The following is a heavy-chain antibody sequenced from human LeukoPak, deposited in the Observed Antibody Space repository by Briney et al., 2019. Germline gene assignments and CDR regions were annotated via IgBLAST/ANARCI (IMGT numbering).Heavy chain of an antibody. CDR3: ARDCSSTSCSLDY. CDR1: GFTFSSYS. D-gene: IGHD2-2*01. CDR2: ISSSSSYI. J-gene: IGHJ4*02. V-gene: IGHV3-21*01. Sequence: EGSLRLSCAASGFTFSSYSMNWVRQAPGKGLEWVSSISSSSSYIYYADSEKGRFTISRDNAKNSLYLQMNSLRAEDTAVYYCARDCSSTSCSLDYWGQGTLVTVSS.